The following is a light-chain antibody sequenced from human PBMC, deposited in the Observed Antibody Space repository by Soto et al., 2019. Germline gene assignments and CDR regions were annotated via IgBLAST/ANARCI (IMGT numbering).Light chain of an antibody. J-gene: IGKJ2*01. V-gene: IGKV3-15*01. CDR1: QSVASSN. CDR2: GAS. CDR3: QQYDNWLYT. Sequence: EIVMTQSPATLSVSPRERATLSCRASQSVASSNLAWYQQKPGQAPRLLIYGASTRATGIPARFSGSGSGTEFTLTISSLQSEDFAVYYCQQYDNWLYTFGQGTKLEIK.